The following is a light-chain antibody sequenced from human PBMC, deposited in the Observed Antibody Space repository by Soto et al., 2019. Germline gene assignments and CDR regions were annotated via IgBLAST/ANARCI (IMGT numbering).Light chain of an antibody. CDR3: LQHDSYPRT. CDR2: ASS. Sequence: DVQVTQSPSSLSASVGDRVTITCRTSQVISIYFGWYQQKPGKAPRRLFYASSTLQSGAPSRFSGSGSGTEFTLPINRLQPEDFATYYCLQHDSYPRTFGQGTKVEIK. CDR1: QVISIY. J-gene: IGKJ1*01. V-gene: IGKV1-17*01.